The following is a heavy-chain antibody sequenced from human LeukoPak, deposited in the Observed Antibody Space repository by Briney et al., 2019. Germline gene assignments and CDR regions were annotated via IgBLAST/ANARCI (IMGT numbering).Heavy chain of an antibody. CDR1: GYTFTSYG. D-gene: IGHD1-26*01. V-gene: IGHV1-18*01. CDR2: ISAYNGNT. J-gene: IGHJ6*03. CDR3: ARDHSGSYSNYYYMDV. Sequence: ASVKVSCKASGYTFTSYGISRVRQAPGQGLEWMGWISAYNGNTNYAQKLQGRVTMTTDTSTSTAYMELRSLRSDDTAVYYCARDHSGSYSNYYYMDVWGKGTTVTVSS.